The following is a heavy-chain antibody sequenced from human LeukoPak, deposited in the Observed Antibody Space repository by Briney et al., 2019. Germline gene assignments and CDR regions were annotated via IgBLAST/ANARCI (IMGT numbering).Heavy chain of an antibody. V-gene: IGHV4-4*07. CDR3: ARDYKGIYCSGGSCSKSASWYFDL. D-gene: IGHD2-15*01. Sequence: SETLSLTCTVSGGSISSYYWSWIRQPAGKGLEWIGRIYTSGSTNYNPSLKSRVTMSVDTSKNQFSLKLSSVTAADTAVHYCARDYKGIYCSGGSCSKSASWYFDLWGRGTLVTVSS. CDR1: GGSISSYY. J-gene: IGHJ2*01. CDR2: IYTSGST.